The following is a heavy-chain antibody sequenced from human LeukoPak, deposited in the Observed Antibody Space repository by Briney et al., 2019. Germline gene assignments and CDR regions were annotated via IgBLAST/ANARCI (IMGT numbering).Heavy chain of an antibody. CDR3: ASLAFDYYDSSGYEL. Sequence: ASVKVSCXASGYTFTSYGISWVRQAPGQGLEWMGRINPNSGGTNYAQKFQGRVTMTRDTSISTAYMELSRLRSDDTAVYYCASLAFDYYDSSGYELWGQGTLVTVSS. CDR2: INPNSGGT. J-gene: IGHJ4*02. D-gene: IGHD3-22*01. CDR1: GYTFTSYG. V-gene: IGHV1-2*06.